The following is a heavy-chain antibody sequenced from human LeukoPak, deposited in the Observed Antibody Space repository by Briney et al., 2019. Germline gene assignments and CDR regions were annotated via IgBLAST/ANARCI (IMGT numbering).Heavy chain of an antibody. CDR1: GGSFSGYY. CDR3: ARRVTMVRGVRPIDY. CDR2: INHSGST. D-gene: IGHD3-10*01. V-gene: IGHV4-34*01. J-gene: IGHJ4*02. Sequence: SETLSLTCAVYGGSFSGYYWSWIRQPPGKGLEGIGEINHSGSTNYNPSLKSRVTISVDTSKNQFSLKLSSVTAADTAVYYCARRVTMVRGVRPIDYWGQGTLVAVSS.